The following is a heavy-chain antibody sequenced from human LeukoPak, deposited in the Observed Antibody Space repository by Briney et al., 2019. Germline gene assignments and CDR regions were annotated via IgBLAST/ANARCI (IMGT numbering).Heavy chain of an antibody. J-gene: IGHJ6*02. Sequence: SETLSLTCTVSGGSISSSSYYWGWIRQPPGKGLEWIGGIYYSGSTYYNPSLKSRVTISVDTSKNQFSLKLSSVTAADTAVYYCARLGYNWNHYYYGMDVWGQGTTVTVSS. CDR1: GGSISSSSYY. V-gene: IGHV4-39*01. CDR3: ARLGYNWNHYYYGMDV. D-gene: IGHD1-20*01. CDR2: IYYSGST.